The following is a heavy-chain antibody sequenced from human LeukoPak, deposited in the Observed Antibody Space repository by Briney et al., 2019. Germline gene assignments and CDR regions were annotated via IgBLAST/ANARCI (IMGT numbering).Heavy chain of an antibody. V-gene: IGHV1-69*13. CDR3: ARDRVVGLGIDNAFDI. CDR1: GGXFSSYA. CDR2: IIPVFGTA. D-gene: IGHD2-15*01. Sequence: SVKVSCKASGGXFSSYAMSWVRQAPGQGLEWMGGIIPVFGTANYAQKFQGRVTITADESTSTAYMELSSLRSEDTAVYYCARDRVVGLGIDNAFDIWGHGTMVTVSS. J-gene: IGHJ3*02.